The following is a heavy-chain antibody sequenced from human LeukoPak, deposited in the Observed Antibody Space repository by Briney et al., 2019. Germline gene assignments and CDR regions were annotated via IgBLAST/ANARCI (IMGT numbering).Heavy chain of an antibody. J-gene: IGHJ5*02. CDR3: ARDLTGDQFFDP. V-gene: IGHV4-31*03. CDR1: GGSISNDGYY. CDR2: IYYSGST. Sequence: SETLSLTCNVSGGSISNDGYYWRWLRQHPGKGLEWLGYIYYSGSTYYNPSLKSRVTLSVDTSKSQFSLRLSSVTAADTAVYYCARDLTGDQFFDPWGQGTLVTVSS. D-gene: IGHD7-27*01.